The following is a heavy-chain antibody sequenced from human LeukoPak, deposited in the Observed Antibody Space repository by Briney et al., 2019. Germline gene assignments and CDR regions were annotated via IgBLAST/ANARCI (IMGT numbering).Heavy chain of an antibody. CDR1: GFTFSSCA. CDR3: AKDRTAVAGSYSDY. J-gene: IGHJ4*02. V-gene: IGHV3-23*01. D-gene: IGHD6-19*01. Sequence: PGGSLRLSCTASGFTFSSCAMTWVRQAPRKGLEWVSTISGSGDSTYYADSVKGRFTISRDNSKNTLYLQMNSLRAEDTAVYYCAKDRTAVAGSYSDYWGQGTLVTVSS. CDR2: ISGSGDST.